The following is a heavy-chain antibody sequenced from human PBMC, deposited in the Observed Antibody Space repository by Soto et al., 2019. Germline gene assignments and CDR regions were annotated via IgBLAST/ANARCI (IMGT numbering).Heavy chain of an antibody. Sequence: QVQLVESGGGVVQPGRSLRLSCAASGFTFSSFPMHWVRQAPGKGLERVALISYVGSNKYYADSVKGRFTISRDNSKNTLYLQMNSLRAEDTALYYCAREGGISGWYWGGDYWGQGTLVTVSS. CDR2: ISYVGSNK. CDR3: AREGGISGWYWGGDY. CDR1: GFTFSSFP. J-gene: IGHJ4*02. V-gene: IGHV3-30-3*01. D-gene: IGHD6-19*01.